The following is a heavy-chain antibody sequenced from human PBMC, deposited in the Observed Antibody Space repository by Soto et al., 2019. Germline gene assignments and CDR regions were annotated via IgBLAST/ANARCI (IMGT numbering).Heavy chain of an antibody. CDR1: GFTFSLYS. Sequence: LRLSCAASGFTFSLYSMIWVRRAPGKGLEWVSSISSTSTYIYFADSLKGRLTISRDNAKNSLFLQMDSLRAEDTAIYYCVRARATDSRPDYWGQGTLVTVSS. CDR3: VRARATDSRPDY. D-gene: IGHD3-22*01. J-gene: IGHJ4*02. CDR2: ISSTSTYI. V-gene: IGHV3-21*06.